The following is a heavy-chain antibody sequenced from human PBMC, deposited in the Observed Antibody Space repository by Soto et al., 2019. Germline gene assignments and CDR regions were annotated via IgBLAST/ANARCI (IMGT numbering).Heavy chain of an antibody. J-gene: IGHJ5*02. CDR1: GGSVLDSTYY. D-gene: IGHD3-22*01. Sequence: SETLSVTCTVSGGSVLDSTYYWAWIRQSPWKGLEWIGTIFYSGGTFYTPSLKSRVTMSVDTSNNQFSLKLSSVTAADTAVYYCARQASGYYYGWFDPWGQGTLVTVAS. CDR2: IFYSGGT. CDR3: ARQASGYYYGWFDP. V-gene: IGHV4-39*01.